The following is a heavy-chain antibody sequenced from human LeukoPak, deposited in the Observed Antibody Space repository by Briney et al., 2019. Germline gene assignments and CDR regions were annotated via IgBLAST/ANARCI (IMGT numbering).Heavy chain of an antibody. CDR2: ISSSGSYI. CDR3: AREGDGYNSPIDY. J-gene: IGHJ4*02. Sequence: GGSLRLSCAASGFTFSSYSMNWVRQAPGKGLEWVSSISSSGSYIFYADSVKGRLTISRDNAKNSLFLQMNSLRAEDTAVYYCAREGDGYNSPIDYWGQGTLVTVSS. V-gene: IGHV3-21*01. CDR1: GFTFSSYS. D-gene: IGHD5-24*01.